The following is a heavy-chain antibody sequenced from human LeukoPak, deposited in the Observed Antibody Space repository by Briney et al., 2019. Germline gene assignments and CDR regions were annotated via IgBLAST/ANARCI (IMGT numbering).Heavy chain of an antibody. CDR2: ISSSSSYI. Sequence: GGSLRLSCAASGFTFSSYSMNWVRQAPGKGLEWVSSISSSSSYIYYAASVKGRFTISRDNAKNSLYLQMNSLRAEDTAVYYCARGQIRFLEWLDLNWFDPWGQGTLVTVSS. D-gene: IGHD3-3*01. V-gene: IGHV3-21*01. CDR1: GFTFSSYS. J-gene: IGHJ5*02. CDR3: ARGQIRFLEWLDLNWFDP.